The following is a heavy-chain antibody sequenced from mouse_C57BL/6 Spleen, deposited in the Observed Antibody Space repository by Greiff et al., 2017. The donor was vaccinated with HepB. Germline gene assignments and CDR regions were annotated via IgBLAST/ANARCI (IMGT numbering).Heavy chain of an antibody. CDR2: IDPNSGGT. CDR3: ARDYYYGSSPGYFDV. D-gene: IGHD1-1*01. V-gene: IGHV1-72*01. CDR1: GYTFTSYW. J-gene: IGHJ1*03. Sequence: QVHVKQPGAELVKPGASVKLSCKASGYTFTSYWMHWVKQRPGRGLEWIGRIDPNSGGTKYNEKFKSKATLTVDKPSSTAYMQLSSLTSEDSAVYYCARDYYYGSSPGYFDVWGTGTTVTVSS.